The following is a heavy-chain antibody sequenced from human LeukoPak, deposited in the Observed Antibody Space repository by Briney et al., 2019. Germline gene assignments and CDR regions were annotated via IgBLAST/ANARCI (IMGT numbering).Heavy chain of an antibody. D-gene: IGHD3-22*01. Sequence: GTSLRLSCAASGFTFSSYAIHWVRQAPGKGLEWVAVISFDGTDAFYADSVKGRFTISRDNSKNTLYLQMNSLRAEDTAVYYCARDLYRIVVVPHYFDYWGQRTLVTVSS. J-gene: IGHJ4*02. V-gene: IGHV3-30*04. CDR2: ISFDGTDA. CDR1: GFTFSSYA. CDR3: ARDLYRIVVVPHYFDY.